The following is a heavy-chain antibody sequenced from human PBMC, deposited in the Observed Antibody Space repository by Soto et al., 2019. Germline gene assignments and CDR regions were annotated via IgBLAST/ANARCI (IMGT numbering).Heavy chain of an antibody. CDR1: GGSISSGGYY. V-gene: IGHV4-31*03. CDR3: ARARCGGGSCYLPQGMDV. Sequence: SETLSLTCTVSGGSISSGGYYWSWVRQHPGKGLEWIGYIYYRGSTYYNPSLKSRVTISVDTSKNQFSLKLSSVTAADTAVYYCARARCGGGSCYLPQGMDVWAQGTTVTVSS. CDR2: IYYRGST. J-gene: IGHJ6*02. D-gene: IGHD2-15*01.